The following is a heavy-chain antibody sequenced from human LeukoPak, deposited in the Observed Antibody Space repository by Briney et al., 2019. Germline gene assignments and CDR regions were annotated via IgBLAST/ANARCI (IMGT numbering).Heavy chain of an antibody. Sequence: PGGSLRLSCAASGFTVDSNYLSWVRQAPGKGLEWVSYISSSSSYTNYADSVKGRFTISRDNAKNSLYLQMNSLRAEDTAVYYCAREDCSSTSCSLDYWGQGTLVTVSS. CDR2: ISSSSSYT. CDR3: AREDCSSTSCSLDY. V-gene: IGHV3-11*06. J-gene: IGHJ4*02. CDR1: GFTVDSNY. D-gene: IGHD2-2*01.